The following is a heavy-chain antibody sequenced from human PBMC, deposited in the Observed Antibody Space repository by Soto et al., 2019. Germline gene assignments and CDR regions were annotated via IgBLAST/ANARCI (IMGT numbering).Heavy chain of an antibody. D-gene: IGHD6-13*01. CDR2: ISYDGSNK. Sequence: GESLKISCAASGFTFSSYAMHWVRQAPGKGLEWVAVISYDGSNKYYADSVKGRFTISRDNSKNTLYLQMNSLRAEDTAVYYCARDRGNDSSWYGYYYYGMDVWGQGTTVTVSS. V-gene: IGHV3-30-3*01. J-gene: IGHJ6*02. CDR1: GFTFSSYA. CDR3: ARDRGNDSSWYGYYYYGMDV.